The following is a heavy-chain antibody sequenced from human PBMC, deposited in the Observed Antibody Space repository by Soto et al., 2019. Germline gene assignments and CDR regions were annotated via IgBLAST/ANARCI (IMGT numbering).Heavy chain of an antibody. D-gene: IGHD6-19*01. V-gene: IGHV1-18*01. Sequence: QVQLVQSEAEVKKPGASVKVSCKASGYTFTSYGISWVRQAPGQGLEWMGWISAYNGNTNYAQKLQGRVTMTTDTSTSTAYMELRSLRSDDTAVYYCARGVADRGYYYYYGMDVWGQGTTDTVSS. J-gene: IGHJ6*02. CDR3: ARGVADRGYYYYYGMDV. CDR1: GYTFTSYG. CDR2: ISAYNGNT.